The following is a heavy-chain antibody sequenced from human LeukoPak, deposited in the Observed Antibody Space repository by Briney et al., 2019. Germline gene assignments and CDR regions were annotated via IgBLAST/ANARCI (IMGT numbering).Heavy chain of an antibody. V-gene: IGHV4-38-2*02. CDR2: IYHSGST. Sequence: SETLSLTCTVSAYSISSGYYWGWIRQPPGKGLEWIGTIYHSGSTYYNPSLKSRVTISVDTSKNQFSLKLSSVTAADTAVYYCARDRSGSYWGYWGQGTLVTVSS. CDR1: AYSISSGYY. D-gene: IGHD1-26*01. CDR3: ARDRSGSYWGY. J-gene: IGHJ4*02.